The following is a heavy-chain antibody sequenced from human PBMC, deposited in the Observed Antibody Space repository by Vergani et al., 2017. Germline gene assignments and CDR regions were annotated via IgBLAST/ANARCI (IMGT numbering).Heavy chain of an antibody. Sequence: EVQLVESGGGLVKPGGSLRLSCAASGFTFSGFRMNWFRQAPGKGLEWVSSISSSSSYIYYADSVKGRFTISRDNAKNSLYLQMNSLRAEDTAVYYCARDMVGMDGGSYYRSDAFDIWGQGTMVTVSS. CDR3: ARDMVGMDGGSYYRSDAFDI. J-gene: IGHJ3*02. CDR1: GFTFSGFR. V-gene: IGHV3-21*01. D-gene: IGHD1-26*01. CDR2: ISSSSSYI.